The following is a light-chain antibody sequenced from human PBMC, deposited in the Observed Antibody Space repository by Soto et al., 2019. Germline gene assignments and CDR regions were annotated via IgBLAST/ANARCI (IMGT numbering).Light chain of an antibody. CDR3: QQYNNWPTT. CDR2: GAS. CDR1: QSVSSN. J-gene: IGKJ1*01. Sequence: LAMTPAPTTLSVSPGARSAPSCGASQSVSSNLAWYQQKPGQAPRLLIYGASTRATGIPARFSGSGSGTEFTLTISSLQSEDFAVYYCQQYNNWPTTFGQGTKVDIK. V-gene: IGKV3-15*01.